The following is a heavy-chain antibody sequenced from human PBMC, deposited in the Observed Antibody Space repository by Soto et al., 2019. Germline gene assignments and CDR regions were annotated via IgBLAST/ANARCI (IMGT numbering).Heavy chain of an antibody. D-gene: IGHD3-10*01. CDR2: IYYSGST. CDR3: ARATSVGEMTTDAFDI. J-gene: IGHJ3*02. Sequence: SETLSLTCTVSGGSISSGGYYWSWIRQHPGKGLEWIGYIYYSGSTYYNPSLKGRVTISVDTSKNQFSLKLSSVTAADTAVYYCARATSVGEMTTDAFDIWGQGTMVTVSS. V-gene: IGHV4-31*03. CDR1: GGSISSGGYY.